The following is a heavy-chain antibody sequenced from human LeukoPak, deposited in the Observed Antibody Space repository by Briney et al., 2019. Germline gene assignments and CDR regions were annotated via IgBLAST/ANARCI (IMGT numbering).Heavy chain of an antibody. D-gene: IGHD2/OR15-2a*01. Sequence: GGSLRLSCAASEFTFSDYYMSWIRQAPGKGLEWVSYISSSGSTIYYADSVKGRFTISRDNAKNSLYLQMNSLRAEDTAVYYCARPSYFGTRIYYYYMDVWGKGTTVTVSS. V-gene: IGHV3-11*01. CDR3: ARPSYFGTRIYYYYMDV. CDR2: ISSSGSTI. J-gene: IGHJ6*03. CDR1: EFTFSDYY.